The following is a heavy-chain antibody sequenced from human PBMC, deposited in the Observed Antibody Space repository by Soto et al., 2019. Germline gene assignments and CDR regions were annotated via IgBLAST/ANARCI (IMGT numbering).Heavy chain of an antibody. CDR1: GFTFSSYW. CDR3: AIRASYYDSSGYFDY. CDR2: INSDGSST. Sequence: EVQLVESGGGLVQPGGSLSLSCAASGFTFSSYWMHWVRHAPGKGLVWVSRINSDGSSTSYADSVKGRFTISRDNAKNTLYLQMNSLRAEDTAVYYCAIRASYYDSSGYFDYWGQGTLVTVSS. V-gene: IGHV3-74*01. J-gene: IGHJ4*02. D-gene: IGHD3-22*01.